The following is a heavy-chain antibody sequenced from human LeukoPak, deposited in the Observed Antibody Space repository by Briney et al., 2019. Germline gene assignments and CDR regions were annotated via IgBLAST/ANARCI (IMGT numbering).Heavy chain of an antibody. V-gene: IGHV3-30*02. CDR1: GFTFSICA. CDR2: IRYEGSNK. CDR3: AKRTSIAALLFDY. J-gene: IGHJ4*02. Sequence: GGSLRLSCAASGFTFSICAMSGVRQARGKGLEGVAVIRYEGSNKYYADSVKGRYTFSGHNCENRLYLPVKTLRGEDTAVFYCAKRTSIAALLFDYWGPGTLVTVSS. D-gene: IGHD6-6*01.